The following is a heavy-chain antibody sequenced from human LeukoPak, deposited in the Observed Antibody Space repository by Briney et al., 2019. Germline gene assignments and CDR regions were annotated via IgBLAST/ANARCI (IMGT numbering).Heavy chain of an antibody. CDR3: ARAVAEWFDP. V-gene: IGHV3-48*03. J-gene: IGHJ5*02. CDR2: ISSSGSTI. CDR1: GFTFSSYE. D-gene: IGHD6-19*01. Sequence: GGSLRLSCAASGFTFSSYEMNWVRQAPGKGLEWVSYISSSGSTIYYADSVKGRFTISRDNAKNSPYLQMNSLRAEDTAVYYCARAVAEWFDPWGQGTLVTVSS.